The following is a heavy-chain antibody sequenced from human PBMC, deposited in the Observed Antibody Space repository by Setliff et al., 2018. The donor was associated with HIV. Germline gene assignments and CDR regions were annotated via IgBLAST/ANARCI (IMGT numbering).Heavy chain of an antibody. CDR2: INAGNGNT. V-gene: IGHV1-3*01. Sequence: ASVKVSCKASGYTFTSYAMHWVRQAPGQRLEWMGWINAGNGNTKYSQKFQGRVTITRDTSASTAYMELSSLRSEDTAVYYCARDTAMVPYYYYYMDVWGKGTTVT. CDR3: ARDTAMVPYYYYYMDV. D-gene: IGHD5-18*01. CDR1: GYTFTSYA. J-gene: IGHJ6*03.